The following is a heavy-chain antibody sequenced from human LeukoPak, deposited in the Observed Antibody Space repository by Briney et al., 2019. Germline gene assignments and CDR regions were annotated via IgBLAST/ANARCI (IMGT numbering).Heavy chain of an antibody. Sequence: GSLRPSCAAFGINFCSYAISWVRQAPGEGLEWASAISGSGGSTYYADSVKGRFTISRDNSKNTLYLQMNSLRAEDTAVYYCAKEGGGSYYYYGMDVWGQGTTVTVSS. CDR2: ISGSGGST. CDR3: AKEGGGSYYYYGMDV. V-gene: IGHV3-23*01. J-gene: IGHJ6*02. D-gene: IGHD1-26*01. CDR1: GINFCSYA.